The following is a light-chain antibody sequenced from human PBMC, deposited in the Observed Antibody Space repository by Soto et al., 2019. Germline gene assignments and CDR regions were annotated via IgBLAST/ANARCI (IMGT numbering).Light chain of an antibody. Sequence: QSALTQPASVSGSPGQSITISCTGTSSDVGGYNYVSWYQQHPGKAPKLMIYDVSNRPSGVSNRFSGSKSGNTASLTISGVQAEDEDADYCSSYTSSSTPLYVFGTGTKLTVL. CDR2: DVS. J-gene: IGLJ1*01. CDR1: SSDVGGYNY. V-gene: IGLV2-14*01. CDR3: SSYTSSSTPLYV.